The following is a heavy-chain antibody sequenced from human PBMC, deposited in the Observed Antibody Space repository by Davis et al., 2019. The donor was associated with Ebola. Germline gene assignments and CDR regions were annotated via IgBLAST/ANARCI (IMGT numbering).Heavy chain of an antibody. CDR2: IRSDGKE. D-gene: IGHD2-21*02. CDR3: VRDPALVVTGGGWFFGL. Sequence: GGSLRLSCAASGFTLSSYGMHWVRQAPGKGLEWVAFIRSDGKECFADSVKGRFTISRDNSKNTLYLQMNSLRAEDTAVYYCVRDPALVVTGGGWFFGLWGRGTLVTVSS. V-gene: IGHV3-30*02. CDR1: GFTLSSYG. J-gene: IGHJ2*01.